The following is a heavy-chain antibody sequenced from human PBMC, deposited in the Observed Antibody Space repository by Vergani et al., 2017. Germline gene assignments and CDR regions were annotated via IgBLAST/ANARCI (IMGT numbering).Heavy chain of an antibody. CDR3: ARSRRYFDWLHLCYYYGMDV. J-gene: IGHJ6*02. V-gene: IGHV3-11*04. Sequence: QVQLVESGGGLVKPGGSLRLSCAASGFTFSDYYMCWIRQAPGKGLGWVSYISSSGSTIYSADSVKGRFTISRDNAKNSLYLQMNSRRAEDTAVYDCARSRRYFDWLHLCYYYGMDVWGQGTTVTVSS. CDR2: ISSSGSTI. CDR1: GFTFSDYY. D-gene: IGHD3-9*01.